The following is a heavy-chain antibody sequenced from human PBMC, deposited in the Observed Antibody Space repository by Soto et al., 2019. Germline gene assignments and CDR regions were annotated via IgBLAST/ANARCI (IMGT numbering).Heavy chain of an antibody. CDR1: GGSISSGGCS. CDR2: IHYSGST. CDR3: ASGPSGPTSGSYGY. D-gene: IGHD1-26*01. V-gene: IGHV4-31*03. Sequence: QVQLQESGPGLVKPSQTLSLTCTVSGGSISSGGCSWSWIRQHPGKGLEWIGYIHYSGSTYYNPSLESRLTISVVTSKNQFSPKLSSVTAADTAVYICASGPSGPTSGSYGYWGQGTLVSVSS. J-gene: IGHJ4*02.